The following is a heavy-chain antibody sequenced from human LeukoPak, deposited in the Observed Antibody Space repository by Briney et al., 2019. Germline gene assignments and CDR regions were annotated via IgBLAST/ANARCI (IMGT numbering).Heavy chain of an antibody. V-gene: IGHV3-21*01. Sequence: GGSLRLSCVASGLSISGQWMNWVRQAPGKGLEWVSSISSSSSYIYYADSVKGRFTISRDNAKNSLYLQMNSQRAEDTAVYYCARDWSSCWLQAYGMDVWGQGTTVTVSS. CDR1: GLSISGQW. D-gene: IGHD6-13*01. J-gene: IGHJ6*02. CDR2: ISSSSSYI. CDR3: ARDWSSCWLQAYGMDV.